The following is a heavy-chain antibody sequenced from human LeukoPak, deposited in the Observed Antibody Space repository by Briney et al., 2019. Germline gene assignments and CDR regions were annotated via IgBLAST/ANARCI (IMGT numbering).Heavy chain of an antibody. J-gene: IGHJ5*02. CDR1: GYSFTSYR. CDR3: VRHNTPGGSSSSSNWFDP. CDR2: IYPGDSDT. V-gene: IGHV5-51*01. D-gene: IGHD6-6*01. Sequence: GESLKISCKGSGYSFTSYRIGWVRQMPGKGLEWMGIIYPGDSDTRYSPSFQGQVTISADKSISTAYLQWSSLKASDTAMYYCVRHNTPGGSSSSSNWFDPWGQGTLVTVSS.